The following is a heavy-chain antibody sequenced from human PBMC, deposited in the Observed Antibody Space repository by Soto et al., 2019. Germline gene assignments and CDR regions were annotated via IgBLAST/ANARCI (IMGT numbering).Heavy chain of an antibody. V-gene: IGHV1-69*13. D-gene: IGHD2-15*01. CDR1: GGTFSSYA. CDR3: ARFIGPKVAATPHYYYGMDV. Sequence: ASVKVSCKASGGTFSSYAISWVRQAPGQGLEWMGGIIPIFGTANYAQKFQGRVTITADESTSTAYMELSSLRSEDTAVYYCARFIGPKVAATPHYYYGMDVWGQGTTVTVSS. J-gene: IGHJ6*02. CDR2: IIPIFGTA.